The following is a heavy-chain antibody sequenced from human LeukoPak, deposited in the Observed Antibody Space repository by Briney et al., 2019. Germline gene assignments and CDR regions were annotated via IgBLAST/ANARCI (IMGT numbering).Heavy chain of an antibody. CDR3: AGVIGIAGAGSLSVP. J-gene: IGHJ5*02. V-gene: IGHV1-46*01. CDR2: INPSGSST. Sequence: ASVKVSCKASGYAFTGYYMHWVRQAPGQGLEWMGIINPSGSSTSYAQKFQGRVTMTRDTSTSTVYMELSSLRSEDTAVYYCAGVIGIAGAGSLSVPWGQGTLVIVSS. CDR1: GYAFTGYY. D-gene: IGHD6-13*01.